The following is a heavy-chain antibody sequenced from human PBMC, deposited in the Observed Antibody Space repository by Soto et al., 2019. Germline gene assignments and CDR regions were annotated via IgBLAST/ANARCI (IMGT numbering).Heavy chain of an antibody. CDR1: GYTFTSYG. V-gene: IGHV1-18*01. CDR2: IRAHNGNT. Sequence: ASVKVSCKASGYTFTSYGISWVRQAPGQGLEWMGWIRAHNGNTNYAQNLQGRVTMTTDTSTSTAYMELRSLTAADTAVYYCASSNIAATGFYYYGMDVWGRGTTVTVSS. CDR3: ASSNIAATGFYYYGMDV. J-gene: IGHJ6*02. D-gene: IGHD6-13*01.